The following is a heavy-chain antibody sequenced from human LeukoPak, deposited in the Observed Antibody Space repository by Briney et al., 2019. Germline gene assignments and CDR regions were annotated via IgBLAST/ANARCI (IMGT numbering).Heavy chain of an antibody. CDR2: ISSSGKNV. J-gene: IGHJ4*02. CDR1: GFNFVSYS. Sequence: GGSLRLSCAASGFNFVSYSMTWVRQAPGKGLEWVSSISSSGKNVFYADSVKGRFTTSRDNAKNSLYLQMDSLRAEDKALYFCARERKEWEVLQDYWGQGTLVTVSS. D-gene: IGHD1-26*01. CDR3: ARERKEWEVLQDY. V-gene: IGHV3-21*04.